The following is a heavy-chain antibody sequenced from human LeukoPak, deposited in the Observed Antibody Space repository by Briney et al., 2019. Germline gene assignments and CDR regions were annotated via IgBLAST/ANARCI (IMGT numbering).Heavy chain of an antibody. V-gene: IGHV3-30*03. J-gene: IGHJ4*02. CDR3: ARGLCGGDCYLYYFDY. CDR2: ISYDGSNK. CDR1: GFTFSTYG. D-gene: IGHD2-21*02. Sequence: GGSLRLSCAASGFTFSTYGMCWVRQAPGKGLEWVAFISYDGSNKYYADSVKGRFTISRDNSKNTLYLQMNSLRAEDTAVYYCARGLCGGDCYLYYFDYWGQGTLVTVSS.